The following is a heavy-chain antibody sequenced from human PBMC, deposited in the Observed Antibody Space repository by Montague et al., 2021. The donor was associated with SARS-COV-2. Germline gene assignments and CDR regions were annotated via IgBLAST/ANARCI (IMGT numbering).Heavy chain of an antibody. CDR1: GGSISSSNYY. J-gene: IGHJ3*02. Sequence: SETLSLTCTVSGGSISSSNYYWGWIRQPPGKGLKWIGSIYYSGSTYYNPSLKSRVTIFVDTSKNQFSLKLSSVTAADTAVYYCASPTYYYDSSGSDAFDIWGQGTMVTVSS. D-gene: IGHD3-22*01. CDR3: ASPTYYYDSSGSDAFDI. CDR2: IYYSGST. V-gene: IGHV4-39*01.